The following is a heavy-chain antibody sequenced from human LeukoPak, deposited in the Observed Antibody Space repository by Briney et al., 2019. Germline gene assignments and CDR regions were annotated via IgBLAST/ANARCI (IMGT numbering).Heavy chain of an antibody. V-gene: IGHV4-59*01. Sequence: PSETLSLTCTVSGGSISSYYWSWIRQPPGKGLEWIGYIYYSGSTNYNPSLKSRVTISVDTSKNQFSLKLTSVTAADTAVYYCARDSPYGSGSYSNFDYWGQGTLVTVSS. CDR3: ARDSPYGSGSYSNFDY. CDR2: IYYSGST. CDR1: GGSISSYY. J-gene: IGHJ4*02. D-gene: IGHD3-10*01.